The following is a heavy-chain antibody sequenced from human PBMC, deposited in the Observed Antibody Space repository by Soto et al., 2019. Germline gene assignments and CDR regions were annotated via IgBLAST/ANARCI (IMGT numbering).Heavy chain of an antibody. CDR2: IYYSGTT. V-gene: IGHV4-31*03. J-gene: IGHJ4*02. CDR1: GGSISSIDYY. CDR3: ARVSGPMAAAGFDY. Sequence: KPSETLSLTCTVSGGSISSIDYYWSWIRQHPGKGLEWIGYIYYSGTTYYNPSLKSRATISIDTSKNQFSLKLSFVTAADAAVYYCARVSGPMAAAGFDYWGQGTLVTVSS. D-gene: IGHD6-13*01.